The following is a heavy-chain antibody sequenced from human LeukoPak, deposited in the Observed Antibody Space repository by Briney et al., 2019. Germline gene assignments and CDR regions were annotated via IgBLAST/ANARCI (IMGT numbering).Heavy chain of an antibody. V-gene: IGHV3-21*01. CDR3: ARESNSGSYADY. D-gene: IGHD1-26*01. J-gene: IGHJ4*02. CDR2: ISGSSSYI. Sequence: GGSLRLSCAASGFTFSSYSMDWVRQAPGKGLEWVSSISGSSSYIYYADSVKGRFTISRDNAKNSLYLQMNSLRAEDTAVYYCARESNSGSYADYWGQGTLVTVSS. CDR1: GFTFSSYS.